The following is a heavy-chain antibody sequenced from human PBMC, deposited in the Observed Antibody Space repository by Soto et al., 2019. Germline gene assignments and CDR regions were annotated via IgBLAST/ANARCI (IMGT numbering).Heavy chain of an antibody. Sequence: GASVKVSCKASGYTFTSYAMHWVRQAPGQRLEWMGWINAGNGNTKYSQRFKGRVTITRDTSASTAYMELSSLRSEDTAVFYCARGLPLTMDYWGQGTLVTVSS. CDR2: INAGNGNT. V-gene: IGHV1-3*01. CDR3: ARGLPLTMDY. J-gene: IGHJ4*02. D-gene: IGHD2-15*01. CDR1: GYTFTSYA.